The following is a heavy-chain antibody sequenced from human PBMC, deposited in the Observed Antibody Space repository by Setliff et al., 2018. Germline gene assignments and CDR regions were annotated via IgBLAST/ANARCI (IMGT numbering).Heavy chain of an antibody. CDR3: ARGCSSGSCYPHDVFAI. V-gene: IGHV4-59*01. J-gene: IGHJ3*02. CDR2: IYYGGST. D-gene: IGHD2-15*01. Sequence: SLTCTVSGGSISSYYWSWIRQPPGKGLEWIGYIYYGGSTNYNPSLKSRVTISGDTSKTQFSLRLSSVTAADTAVYFCARGCSSGSCYPHDVFAIWGQGTMVTVSS. CDR1: GGSISSYY.